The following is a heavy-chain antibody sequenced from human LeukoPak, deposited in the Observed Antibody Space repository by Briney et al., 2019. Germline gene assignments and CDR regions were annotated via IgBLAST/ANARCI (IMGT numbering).Heavy chain of an antibody. V-gene: IGHV3-74*01. CDR2: TNGDGTDT. J-gene: IGHJ4*02. CDR1: GFSFSSYW. Sequence: PGGSLRLSCAASGFSFSSYWMHWVRQAPGMGLVWVSRTNGDGTDTIYADSVKGRFTISRDNAKNTLYLQMNSLRAEDTAVYYCARDFPPLDYWGQGTLVTVSS. CDR3: ARDFPPLDY.